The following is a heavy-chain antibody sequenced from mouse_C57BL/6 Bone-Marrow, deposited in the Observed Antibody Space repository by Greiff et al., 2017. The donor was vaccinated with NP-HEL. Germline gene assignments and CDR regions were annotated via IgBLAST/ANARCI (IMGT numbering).Heavy chain of an antibody. CDR1: GYSFTGYY. Sequence: EVQRVESGPELVKPGASVKISCKASGYSFTGYYMHWVKQSHGNILDWIGYIYPYNGVSSYNQKFKGKATLTVDKSSSTAYMELRSLTSEDSAVYYCARGGREAFFAYWGQGTLVTVSA. D-gene: IGHD3-2*02. J-gene: IGHJ3*01. CDR2: IYPYNGVS. CDR3: ARGGREAFFAY. V-gene: IGHV1-31*01.